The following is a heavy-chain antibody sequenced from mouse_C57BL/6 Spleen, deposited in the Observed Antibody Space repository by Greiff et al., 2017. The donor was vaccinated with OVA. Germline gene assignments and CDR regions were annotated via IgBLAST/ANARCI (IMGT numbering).Heavy chain of an antibody. D-gene: IGHD1-1*01. CDR3: ARRSITTVVANAMDY. Sequence: DVQLQESGPELVKPGASVKISCKASGYSFTGYYMNWVKQSPEKSLEWIGEINPSTGGTTYNQKFKAKATLTVDKSSSTAYMQLKSLTSEDSAVYYCARRSITTVVANAMDYWGQGTSVTVSS. V-gene: IGHV1-42*01. J-gene: IGHJ4*01. CDR2: INPSTGGT. CDR1: GYSFTGYY.